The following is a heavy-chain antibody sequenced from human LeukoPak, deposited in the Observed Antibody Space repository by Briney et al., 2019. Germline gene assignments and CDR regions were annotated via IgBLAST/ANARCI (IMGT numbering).Heavy chain of an antibody. CDR1: GFTFINAW. Sequence: PGGSLRLSCAASGFTFINAWMNWVRQAPGKGLEWVGRIKSKTDGGTTDYAATVKGRFTISRDDSKNTLYLQMNSLKTEDTAVYYCTTTTVTAKYCYYGMDVWGQGTTVTVSS. J-gene: IGHJ6*02. V-gene: IGHV3-15*01. CDR2: IKSKTDGGTT. CDR3: TTTTVTAKYCYYGMDV. D-gene: IGHD4-17*01.